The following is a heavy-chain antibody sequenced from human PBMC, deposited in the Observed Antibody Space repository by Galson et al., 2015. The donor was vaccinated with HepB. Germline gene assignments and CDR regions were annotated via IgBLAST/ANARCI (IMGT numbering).Heavy chain of an antibody. CDR2: ISYDGDNK. D-gene: IGHD3-3*01. CDR1: GFTFSDYA. Sequence: SLRLSCAASGFTFSDYAMHWVRQAPGKGLEWVAIISYDGDNKYYADSVKGRFTISGDNSKNTLFLQMNSLRDEDTAVYYCAREYYEFWSGYFPLSYYWGQGTLVTVSS. J-gene: IGHJ4*02. V-gene: IGHV3-30-3*01. CDR3: AREYYEFWSGYFPLSYY.